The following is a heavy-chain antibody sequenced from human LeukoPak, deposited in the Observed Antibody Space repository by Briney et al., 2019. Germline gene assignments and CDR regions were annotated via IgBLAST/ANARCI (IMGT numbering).Heavy chain of an antibody. Sequence: GGSLRLSCAASGFTFSGSWMHWVRQAPGKGLVWVSRINTDGSSTTYADSVKGRFTISRDNAKNTLCLQMNSLRAEDTAVYYCARVLTGTASIIDYWGQGALVTVSS. CDR3: ARVLTGTASIIDY. J-gene: IGHJ4*02. CDR2: INTDGSST. V-gene: IGHV3-74*01. D-gene: IGHD1-20*01. CDR1: GFTFSGSW.